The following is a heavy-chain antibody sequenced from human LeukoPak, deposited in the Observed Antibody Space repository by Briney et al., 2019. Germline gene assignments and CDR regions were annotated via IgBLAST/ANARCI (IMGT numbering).Heavy chain of an antibody. CDR1: GGSISSYY. CDR2: IYYSGST. CDR3: ARQYSSSYYYYYYMDV. Sequence: SETLSLTCTVSGGSISSYYWGWIRQPPGKGLEWIGSIYYSGSTYYNPSLKSRVTISVDTSKNQFSLKLSSVTAADTAVYYRARQYSSSYYYYYYMDVWGKGTTVTVSS. J-gene: IGHJ6*03. D-gene: IGHD6-6*01. V-gene: IGHV4-39*07.